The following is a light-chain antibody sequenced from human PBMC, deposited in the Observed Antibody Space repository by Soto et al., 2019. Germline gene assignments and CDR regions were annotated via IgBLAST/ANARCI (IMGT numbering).Light chain of an antibody. CDR2: DAS. V-gene: IGKV1-5*01. Sequence: IQMTQSPSSVSASVGDRVTITCQASQDISNYLNWYQQKPGKAPKLLIYDASSLESGVPSRFSGSGSGTEFTLTNSSLQPDDFATYYCQQYNSYSWTFGQGTKVDI. J-gene: IGKJ1*01. CDR3: QQYNSYSWT. CDR1: QDISNY.